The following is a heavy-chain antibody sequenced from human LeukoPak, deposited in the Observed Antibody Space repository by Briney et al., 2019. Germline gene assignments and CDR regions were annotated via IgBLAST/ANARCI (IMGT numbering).Heavy chain of an antibody. CDR1: GFIFSSYA. D-gene: IGHD6-19*01. CDR3: AKDREWLVAFEN. Sequence: GGSLRLSCVASGFIFSSYAMSWVRQAPGKGLEWVSGVTASGGSTPYADSVKGRFTISRDTSKNMLYLQMNSLRAEDTAVYYCAKDREWLVAFENWGPGTMVTVSS. J-gene: IGHJ3*02. V-gene: IGHV3-23*01. CDR2: VTASGGST.